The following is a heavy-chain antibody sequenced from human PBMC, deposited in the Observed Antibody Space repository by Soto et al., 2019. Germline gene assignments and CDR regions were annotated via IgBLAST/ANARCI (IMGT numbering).Heavy chain of an antibody. CDR3: AKKGLGSLATYCTTGDCHYAFDV. CDR2: ISGGGDGT. D-gene: IGHD2-8*01. CDR1: GFTFYNYA. Sequence: EVQLLESGGGLVRPGGSLRLSCTASGFTFYNYAMNWVRQAPGKGLEWVSTISGGGDGTYYADSVKGRFTISRDNSRNTVCLQMYSRITEDTAVYYCAKKGLGSLATYCTTGDCHYAFDVWGQGTLVTVSS. V-gene: IGHV3-23*01. J-gene: IGHJ3*01.